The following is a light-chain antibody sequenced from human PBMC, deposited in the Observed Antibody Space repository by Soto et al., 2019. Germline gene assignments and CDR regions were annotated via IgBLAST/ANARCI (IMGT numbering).Light chain of an antibody. CDR1: TGAVTSGNY. CDR2: STS. V-gene: IGLV7-43*01. Sequence: QAVVTQEPSLTVSPGGTVTLTCASSTGAVTSGNYPNWFQRKPGQAPRALIYSTSKKHSWTPARFSGSLPGGKAALTLSGVKPEDQAEYYCLLYYGSGSAVFGGGTKVTVL. CDR3: LLYYGSGSAV. J-gene: IGLJ2*01.